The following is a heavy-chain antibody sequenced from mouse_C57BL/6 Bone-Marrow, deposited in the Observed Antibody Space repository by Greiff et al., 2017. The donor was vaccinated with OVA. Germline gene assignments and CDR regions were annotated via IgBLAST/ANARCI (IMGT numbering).Heavy chain of an antibody. D-gene: IGHD1-1*01. Sequence: QVQLQQPGAELVKPGASVKMSCKASGYTFTSYWITWVRQRPGQGLEWIGDIYPGSGSTNYNEKFKSKATLTVDTSSSTAYMQLSSLTSEDSAVYYCAREEGYGSSFPFDYWGQGTTLTVSS. CDR3: AREEGYGSSFPFDY. J-gene: IGHJ2*01. CDR2: IYPGSGST. CDR1: GYTFTSYW. V-gene: IGHV1-55*01.